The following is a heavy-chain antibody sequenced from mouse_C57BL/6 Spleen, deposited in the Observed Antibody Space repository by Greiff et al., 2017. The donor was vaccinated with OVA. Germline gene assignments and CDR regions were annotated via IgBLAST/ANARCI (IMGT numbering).Heavy chain of an antibody. CDR2: IDPEDGDT. CDR1: GFNIKDYY. Sequence: EVQLQQSGAALVRPGASVKLSCTASGFNIKDYYMHWVKQRPEQGLEWIGRIDPEDGDTEYAPKLQGKATMTADTSSNTAYLQLSSLTSEDTAVDYCTTLYYYGSSHFDYWGQGTTLTVSS. J-gene: IGHJ2*01. CDR3: TTLYYYGSSHFDY. D-gene: IGHD1-1*01. V-gene: IGHV14-1*01.